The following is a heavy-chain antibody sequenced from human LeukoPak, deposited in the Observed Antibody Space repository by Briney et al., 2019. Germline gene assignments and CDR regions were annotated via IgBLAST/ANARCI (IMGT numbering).Heavy chain of an antibody. V-gene: IGHV4-30-4*01. D-gene: IGHD6-19*01. CDR3: AREMAGVPFDY. J-gene: IGHJ4*02. Sequence: SQTLSFTCTVSGGSISSGDYYWTWIRQPPGKGLEWIGYIDYSGNTYYNPSLKGRVSMSVDTSKNQFSLKLTSVTAADTAVYYCAREMAGVPFDYWGQGTLVTVSS. CDR1: GGSISSGDYY. CDR2: IDYSGNT.